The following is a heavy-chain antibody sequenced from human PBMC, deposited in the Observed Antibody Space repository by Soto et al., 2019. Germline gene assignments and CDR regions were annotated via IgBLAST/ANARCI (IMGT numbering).Heavy chain of an antibody. CDR1: GFPFSSFG. D-gene: IGHD7-27*01. V-gene: IGHV3-21*01. CDR3: ARPWGHYYYYYYMDV. Sequence: PGGSLRLSCAASGFPFSSFGMHWVRQAPGKGLEWVSSISSSSSYIRYADSVKGRFTISRDNAKNSLYLQMNSLRAEDTAVYYCARPWGHYYYYYYMDVWGKGTTVTVSS. CDR2: ISSSSSYI. J-gene: IGHJ6*03.